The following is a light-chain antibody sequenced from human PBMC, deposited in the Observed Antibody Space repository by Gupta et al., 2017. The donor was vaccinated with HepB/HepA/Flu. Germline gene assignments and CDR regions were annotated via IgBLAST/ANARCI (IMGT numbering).Light chain of an antibody. J-gene: IGKJ4*01. CDR2: DTS. CDR3: QQRSSWPLT. Sequence: EILLTQSPATLSLSPGERATLSCRASQSVRSYLVWYQQKPGQAPRLLIYDTSNRATGIPARFSGSGSATDFTLTISSLEPEDFAVYYCQQRSSWPLTFGGGTKVEIK. CDR1: QSVRSY. V-gene: IGKV3-11*01.